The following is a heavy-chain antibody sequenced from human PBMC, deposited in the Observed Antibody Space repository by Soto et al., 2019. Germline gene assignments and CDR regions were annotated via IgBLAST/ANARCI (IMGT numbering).Heavy chain of an antibody. Sequence: VQLLESGGALVQPGGSLRLSCAVSGFTFSTYVMYWVRQAPGKGLECVSSINGGGTTYYSDIVRGRFTISRDISKNTLYLQMNSLRADDTAVYYCAKDRRGVYCSGGTCYSAGYWGQGTLVTVSS. D-gene: IGHD2-15*01. V-gene: IGHV3-23*01. CDR2: INGGGTT. CDR3: AKDRRGVYCSGGTCYSAGY. J-gene: IGHJ4*02. CDR1: GFTFSTYV.